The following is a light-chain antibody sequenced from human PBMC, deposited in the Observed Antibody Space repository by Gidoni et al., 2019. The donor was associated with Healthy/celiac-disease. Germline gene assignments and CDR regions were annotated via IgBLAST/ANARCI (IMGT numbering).Light chain of an antibody. CDR2: DAS. J-gene: IGKJ1*01. Sequence: EIVLTQSPATLSLSPVERATPSFRASQSVSSYVAWYQQKPGQAHRLLIYDASNRATGIPARFSGCGSGTDFPLTMSSLEPEDFAVYYCQQRSNWPWTFGQGTKVEIK. CDR3: QQRSNWPWT. CDR1: QSVSSY. V-gene: IGKV3-11*01.